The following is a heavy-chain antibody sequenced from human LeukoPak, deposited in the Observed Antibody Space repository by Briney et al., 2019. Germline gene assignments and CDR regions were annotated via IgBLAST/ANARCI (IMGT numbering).Heavy chain of an antibody. D-gene: IGHD2-21*02. CDR2: IIPILGIA. V-gene: IGHV1-69*04. Sequence: SVKVSCKASGGTFSSYAISWVRQAPGQGLEWMGRIIPILGIANYAQKFQGRVTITADKSTSTAYMELSSLRSEDTAAYYCARDAEVGGCDSAGYFDYWGQGTLVTVSS. J-gene: IGHJ4*02. CDR1: GGTFSSYA. CDR3: ARDAEVGGCDSAGYFDY.